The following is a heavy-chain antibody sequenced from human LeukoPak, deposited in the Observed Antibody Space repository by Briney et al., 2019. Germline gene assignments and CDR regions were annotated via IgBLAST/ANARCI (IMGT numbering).Heavy chain of an antibody. D-gene: IGHD3-10*01. J-gene: IGHJ4*02. Sequence: PSETLSLTCTVSGGSISSSNHYWSWIRQPPGKGLEWIGYIYYSGSTNYNPSLKSRVTISVDTSKNQFSLKLSSVTAADTAVYYCARSRVDYYGSGSYPDYWGQGTLVTVSS. CDR1: GGSISSSNHY. CDR2: IYYSGST. CDR3: ARSRVDYYGSGSYPDY. V-gene: IGHV4-61*05.